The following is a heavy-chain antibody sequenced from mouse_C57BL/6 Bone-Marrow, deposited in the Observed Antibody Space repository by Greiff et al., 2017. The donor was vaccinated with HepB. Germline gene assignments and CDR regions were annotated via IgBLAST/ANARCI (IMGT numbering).Heavy chain of an antibody. CDR1: GFTFSSYA. CDR2: ISDGGSYT. V-gene: IGHV5-4*03. CDR3: ASVDYEPYRAWFAY. Sequence: EVKLVESGGGLVKPGGSLKLSCAASGFTFSSYAMSWVRQTPEKRLEWVATISDGGSYTYYPDNVKGRFTISRDNAKNNLYLQMSHLKSEDTAMYYCASVDYEPYRAWFAYGGQGTLVTVSA. J-gene: IGHJ3*01. D-gene: IGHD2-4*01.